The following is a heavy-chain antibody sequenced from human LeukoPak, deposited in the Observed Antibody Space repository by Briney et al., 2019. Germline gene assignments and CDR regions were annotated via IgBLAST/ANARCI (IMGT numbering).Heavy chain of an antibody. J-gene: IGHJ3*02. CDR1: GYTFTGYY. V-gene: IGHV1-18*04. CDR3: ARDLVGATPNAFDI. Sequence: ASVKVSCKASGYTFTGYYMHWVRQAPGQGLEWMGWISAYNGNTNYAQKLQGRVTMTADTSTSTAYMELRSLRSDDTAVYYCARDLVGATPNAFDIWGQGTMVTVSS. D-gene: IGHD1-26*01. CDR2: ISAYNGNT.